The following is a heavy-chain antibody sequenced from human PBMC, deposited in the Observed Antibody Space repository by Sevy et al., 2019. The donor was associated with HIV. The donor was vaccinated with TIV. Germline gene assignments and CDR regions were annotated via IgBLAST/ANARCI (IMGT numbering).Heavy chain of an antibody. CDR3: AGGFWSGFDY. Sequence: GGSLRLSCAASGFIFNSYAMSWVRQAPGKGLEWVSTISGHGGSTYYADSVKGRFTISRDNSKNTLDLQMNSLRVEDTAVYYCAGGFWSGFDYWGQGSLVTVSS. V-gene: IGHV3-23*01. J-gene: IGHJ4*02. CDR1: GFIFNSYA. CDR2: ISGHGGST. D-gene: IGHD3-3*01.